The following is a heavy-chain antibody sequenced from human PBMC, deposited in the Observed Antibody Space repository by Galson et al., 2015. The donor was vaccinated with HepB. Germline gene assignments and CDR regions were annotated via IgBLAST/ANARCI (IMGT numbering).Heavy chain of an antibody. V-gene: IGHV4-39*07. CDR2: ISHTGST. CDR1: GGSLTTNDYN. Sequence: SETLSLTCTVSGGSLTTNDYNWGWIRQPPGKRLEWIGTISHTGSTYYNSSLKSRVTISLDTSKSQFSLRLTSVTAADTAVYFCATDFYWKWGYWGQGTLVTVSS. D-gene: IGHD3-9*01. CDR3: ATDFYWKWGY. J-gene: IGHJ4*02.